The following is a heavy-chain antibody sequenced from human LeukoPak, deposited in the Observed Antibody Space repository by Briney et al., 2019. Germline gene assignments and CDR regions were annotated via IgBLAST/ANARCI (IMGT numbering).Heavy chain of an antibody. J-gene: IGHJ4*02. CDR1: GGSISSYY. D-gene: IGHD6-13*01. V-gene: IGHV4-4*07. CDR3: AATPVYSSSWLNYFDY. CDR2: IYTSGST. Sequence: SETQSLTCTVSGGSISSYYWSWIRQPAGKGLEWIGRIYTSGSTNYNPSLKSRVTMSVDTSKNQFSLKLSSVTAADTAVYYCAATPVYSSSWLNYFDYWGQGTLVTVSS.